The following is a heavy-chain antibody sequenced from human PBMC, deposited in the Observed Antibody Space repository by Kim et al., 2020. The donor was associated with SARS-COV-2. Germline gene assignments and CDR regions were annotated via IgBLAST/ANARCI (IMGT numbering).Heavy chain of an antibody. V-gene: IGHV5-51*01. CDR3: ARHGSGNDLDALDV. J-gene: IGHJ3*01. CDR2: IYPGDSNT. Sequence: GGSLRLSCAGSGYTFSTYYIAWVRQMPGKGLEWMGIIYPGDSNTKYGPSFRGQVTISADKSINTAYLQWSSLEASDTAMYYCARHGSGNDLDALDVWGQGTMVTVSS. D-gene: IGHD1-1*01. CDR1: GYTFSTYY.